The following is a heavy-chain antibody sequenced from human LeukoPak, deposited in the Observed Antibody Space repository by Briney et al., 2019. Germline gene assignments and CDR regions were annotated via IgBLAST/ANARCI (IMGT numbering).Heavy chain of an antibody. CDR2: IIPILGIA. V-gene: IGHV1-69*04. Sequence: SVKVSFKATGGAFSIYAISWVRHAPGQGLEWMGRIIPILGIANYAQKFQGRVTITADKSTSTAYMELSSLRSEDTAVYYCARDFDNWNSRPYAQLDYWGQGTLVTVSS. CDR3: ARDFDNWNSRPYAQLDY. J-gene: IGHJ4*02. D-gene: IGHD1-7*01. CDR1: GGAFSIYA.